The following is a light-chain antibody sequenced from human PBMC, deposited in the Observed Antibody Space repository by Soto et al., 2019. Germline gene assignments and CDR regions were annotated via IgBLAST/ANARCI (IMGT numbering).Light chain of an antibody. CDR2: EVS. CDR3: SSYAGSNNLGV. V-gene: IGLV2-8*01. J-gene: IGLJ1*01. CDR1: SSDVGGYNY. Sequence: QSALTQPPSASGSPGQSVTISCTGTSSDVGGYNYVSWYQQHPGKVPKLLIYEVSKRPSGVPDRFSGSKSGNTASLTVSGLQAEDEADYYCSSYAGSNNLGVFGTGTKLPS.